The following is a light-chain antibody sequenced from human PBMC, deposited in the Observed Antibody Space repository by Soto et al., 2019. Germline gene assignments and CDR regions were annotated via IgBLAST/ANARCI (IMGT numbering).Light chain of an antibody. J-gene: IGKJ1*01. CDR2: GAS. V-gene: IGKV3-20*01. Sequence: EIVLTQSPGTLSLSPGERATLSCRASQSVSSSYLAWYQQKPGQAPRLLIYGASSRATGIPDRFSGSGSGTDLTLTISRLEPEEFAVYYCQQYGSSPPWTFGQGTKVEIK. CDR1: QSVSSSY. CDR3: QQYGSSPPWT.